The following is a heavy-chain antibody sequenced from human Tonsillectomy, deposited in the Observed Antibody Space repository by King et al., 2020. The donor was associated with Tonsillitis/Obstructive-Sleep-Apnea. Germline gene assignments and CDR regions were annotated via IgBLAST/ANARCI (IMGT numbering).Heavy chain of an antibody. CDR1: GYIFTNYW. CDR3: ARSAYNNGVSDYYCVMDV. D-gene: IGHD2-8*01. CDR2: IDPSDSYT. V-gene: IGHV5-10-1*03. J-gene: IGHJ6*02. Sequence: VQLVESGAEVKKPGESLRISCKGSGYIFTNYWINWVRQMPGKGLEWMGTIDPSDSYTNYSPSFQGHVSISADKSISTAYIQWSSLKASDTAMYYCARSAYNNGVSDYYCVMDVWGQGTTVTVS.